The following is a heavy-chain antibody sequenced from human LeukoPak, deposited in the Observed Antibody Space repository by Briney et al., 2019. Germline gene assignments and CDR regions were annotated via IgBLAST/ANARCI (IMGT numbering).Heavy chain of an antibody. CDR3: AGEGSFNDILTGYTDDAFDI. D-gene: IGHD3-9*01. CDR2: INHSGST. J-gene: IGHJ3*02. CDR1: GGSFSGYY. V-gene: IGHV4-34*01. Sequence: SETLSLTCAVYGGSFSGYYWSWIRQPPGKGLEWIGEINHSGSTNYNPSLKSRVTISVDTSKNQFSLKLSSVTAADTAVYYCAGEGSFNDILTGYTDDAFDIWGQGTMVTVSS.